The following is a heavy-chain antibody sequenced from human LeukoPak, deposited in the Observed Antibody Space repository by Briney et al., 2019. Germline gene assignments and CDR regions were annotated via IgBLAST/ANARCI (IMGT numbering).Heavy chain of an antibody. D-gene: IGHD6-13*01. Sequence: GSLRLSCAASGFTFITYAMTWVRQAPGKGLEWVSAISGTGGSTYYADSVRGRFTISRDNAKNTLYLQMNSLRAEDTAVYYCARESGIAAALDLWGQGTLVTVSS. CDR3: ARESGIAAALDL. J-gene: IGHJ5*02. CDR2: ISGTGGST. CDR1: GFTFITYA. V-gene: IGHV3-23*01.